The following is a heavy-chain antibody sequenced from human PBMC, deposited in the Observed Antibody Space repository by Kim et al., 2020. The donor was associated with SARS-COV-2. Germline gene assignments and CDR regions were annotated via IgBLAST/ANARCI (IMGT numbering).Heavy chain of an antibody. J-gene: IGHJ4*02. CDR3: AKDITDEGDYGGNSGLDY. CDR2: ISYDGSNK. CDR1: GFTFSSYG. V-gene: IGHV3-30*18. Sequence: GGSLRLSCAASGFTFSSYGMHWVRQAPGKGLEWVAVISYDGSNKYYADSVKGRFTISRDNSKNTLYLQMNSLRAEDTAVYYCAKDITDEGDYGGNSGLDYWGQGTLVTVSS. D-gene: IGHD4-17*01.